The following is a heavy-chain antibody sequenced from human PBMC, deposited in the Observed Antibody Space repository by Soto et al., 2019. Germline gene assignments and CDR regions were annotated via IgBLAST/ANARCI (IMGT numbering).Heavy chain of an antibody. Sequence: PSETLSLTCTVSGGSISSSSYYWGWIRQPPGKGLEWIGSIYYSGSTNYNPSLKSRVTISVDKSKNQFSLKLSSVTAADTAVYYCAIDKAAGTGSGMDVWGQGTTVTVSS. J-gene: IGHJ6*02. CDR1: GGSISSSSYY. CDR2: IYYSGST. V-gene: IGHV4-39*07. D-gene: IGHD6-13*01. CDR3: AIDKAAGTGSGMDV.